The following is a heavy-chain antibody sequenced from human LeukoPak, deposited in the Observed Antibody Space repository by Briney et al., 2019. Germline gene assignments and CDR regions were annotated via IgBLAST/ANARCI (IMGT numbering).Heavy chain of an antibody. D-gene: IGHD3-10*02. Sequence: QPGGSLRLSCAASGFIVSSNYMNWVRQAPGKGLEWVSYISSSGSTIYYADSVKGRFTISRDNAKNSLYLQMNSLRAEDTAVYYCAELGITMIGGVWGKGTTVTISS. J-gene: IGHJ6*04. CDR2: ISSSGSTI. CDR3: AELGITMIGGV. V-gene: IGHV3-48*03. CDR1: GFIVSSNY.